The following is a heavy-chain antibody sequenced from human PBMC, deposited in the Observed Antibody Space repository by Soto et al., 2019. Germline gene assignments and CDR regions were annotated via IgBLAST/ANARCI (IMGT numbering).Heavy chain of an antibody. V-gene: IGHV3-21*01. J-gene: IGHJ4*02. CDR2: ISSSAVYI. D-gene: IGHD3-22*01. CDR1: GFNFITYS. Sequence: EVQLVESGGGPVRPGGPLKLSCAASGFNFITYSLSWVRQAPGKGLEWAASISSSAVYIDYADSVKGRFTISRDNANNSLYLQMNSLRAEDTATYYCVRDGLDYYDTERLYFDNWGQGTLVTVSS. CDR3: VRDGLDYYDTERLYFDN.